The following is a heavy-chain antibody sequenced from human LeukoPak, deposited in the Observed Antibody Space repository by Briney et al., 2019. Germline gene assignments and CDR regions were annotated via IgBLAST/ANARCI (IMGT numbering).Heavy chain of an antibody. Sequence: PGGSLRLSCAASGFTFSDYTMTWVRQAQGKGLEWVSVIISDGETHYADSVKGRFTISRDDSKNTLYLQMNSLRAEDTAVYYCARLGSLSGSGTFDYWGQGTLVTVYS. CDR3: ARLGSLSGSGTFDY. V-gene: IGHV3-23*01. CDR1: GFTFSDYT. J-gene: IGHJ4*02. CDR2: IISDGET. D-gene: IGHD3-10*01.